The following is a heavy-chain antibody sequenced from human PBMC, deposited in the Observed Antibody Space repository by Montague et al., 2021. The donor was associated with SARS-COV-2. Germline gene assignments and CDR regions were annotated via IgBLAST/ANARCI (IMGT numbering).Heavy chain of an antibody. CDR2: FYHSGGT. J-gene: IGHJ4*02. V-gene: IGHV4-59*13. CDR3: ARSGAVPMD. CDR1: GGSISSYF. Sequence: SETLSLTCTVSGGSISSYFWSWIRQSPGKGLEWIGYFYHSGGTKYNPSLKSRVTISGDTSKNQFSLKLSSVTTADTAVYYSARSGAVPMDWGQGTLVTVSS. D-gene: IGHD3-10*01.